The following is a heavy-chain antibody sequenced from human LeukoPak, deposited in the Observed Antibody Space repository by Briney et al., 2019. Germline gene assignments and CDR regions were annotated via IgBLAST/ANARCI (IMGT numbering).Heavy chain of an antibody. D-gene: IGHD2-8*01. V-gene: IGHV3-7*03. CDR3: AKDGQSFNSMYDYFDS. J-gene: IGHJ4*02. CDR1: GFTFSSYW. CDR2: IKQDGSEK. Sequence: GGSLRLSCAASGFTFSSYWMSWVRQAPGKGLEWVANIKQDGSEKYYVDSVKGRFTISRDDSRSTVDLQMSSLRAEDTAVYYCAKDGQSFNSMYDYFDSWGQGTLVTVSS.